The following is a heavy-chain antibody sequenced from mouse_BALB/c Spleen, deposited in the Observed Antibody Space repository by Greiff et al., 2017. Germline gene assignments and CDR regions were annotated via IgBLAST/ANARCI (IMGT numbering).Heavy chain of an antibody. CDR2: IWTGGGT. CDR1: GFSLTSYD. D-gene: IGHD1-1*01. V-gene: IGHV2-9-2*01. Sequence: QVQLQQSGPGLVAPSQSLSITCTVSGFSLTSYDISWIRQPPGKGLEWLGVIWTGGGTNYNSAFMSRLSISKDNSKSQVFLKMNSLQTDDTAIYYCVRDYYGSMSYWGQGTLVTVSA. CDR3: VRDYYGSMSY. J-gene: IGHJ3*01.